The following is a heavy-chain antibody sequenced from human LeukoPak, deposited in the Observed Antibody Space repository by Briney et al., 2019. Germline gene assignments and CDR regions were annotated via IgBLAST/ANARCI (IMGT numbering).Heavy chain of an antibody. D-gene: IGHD3-3*01. Sequence: PSETLSLTCTVSGGSISSYYWSWIRQPPGKGLEWIGYIYYSGSTNYNPSLKSRVTISVDTSKNQFSLKLSSVTAADTAVYYCARDLGRGGYYKRVDIGGYFDYWGQGTLVTVSS. CDR3: ARDLGRGGYYKRVDIGGYFDY. CDR2: IYYSGST. V-gene: IGHV4-59*01. CDR1: GGSISSYY. J-gene: IGHJ4*02.